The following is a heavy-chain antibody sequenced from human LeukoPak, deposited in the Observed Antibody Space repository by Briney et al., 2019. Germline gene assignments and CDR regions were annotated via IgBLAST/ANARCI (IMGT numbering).Heavy chain of an antibody. V-gene: IGHV2-5*02. Sequence: SGPTLVNPTQTLTLACTFSGFSLSTPRVGVGWIRQPPGKALEWLGIIYWDDDKRYSPSLKSRLTITKDTSKNQVVLTMTHMDPVDTATYYCAHRPSSGLFDPWGQGTLVTVSS. CDR3: AHRPSSGLFDP. J-gene: IGHJ5*02. CDR1: GFSLSTPRVG. CDR2: IYWDDDK. D-gene: IGHD6-19*01.